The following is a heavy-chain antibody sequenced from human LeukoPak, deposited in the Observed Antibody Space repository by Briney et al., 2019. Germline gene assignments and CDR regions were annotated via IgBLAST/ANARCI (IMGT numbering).Heavy chain of an antibody. CDR2: ISAYNGKT. J-gene: IGHJ5*02. D-gene: IGHD1-26*01. CDR3: ARWESGSWFDP. CDR1: GYTFTSYG. Sequence: ASVKVSCKASGYTFTSYGISWVRQAPGQGLEWMGWISAYNGKTNYAQKFQGRVTMTTDTSTSTVYLELRSLRSDDTAVYYCARWESGSWFDPWGQGTLVTISS. V-gene: IGHV1-18*01.